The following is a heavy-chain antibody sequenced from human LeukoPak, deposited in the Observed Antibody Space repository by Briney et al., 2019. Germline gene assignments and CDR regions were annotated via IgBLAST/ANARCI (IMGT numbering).Heavy chain of an antibody. Sequence: SETLSLTCTVSGDSISNSYWNWIRQPPGKGLEWIGCIHYSGSTNYNPSLESRVTISVDTSKNQFSLRMSSVTAADTAVYYCARGILTGLDYFDCWGEGTLVTVSS. J-gene: IGHJ4*02. CDR2: IHYSGST. V-gene: IGHV4-59*01. CDR3: ARGILTGLDYFDC. CDR1: GDSISNSY. D-gene: IGHD3-9*01.